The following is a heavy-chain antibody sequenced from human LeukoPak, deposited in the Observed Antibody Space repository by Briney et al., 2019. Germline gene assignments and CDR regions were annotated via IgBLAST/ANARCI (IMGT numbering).Heavy chain of an antibody. D-gene: IGHD6-6*01. CDR1: GFTFTSYW. CDR3: AKDRIAVRPGWFDP. J-gene: IGHJ5*02. V-gene: IGHV3-74*01. Sequence: PGGSLRLSCAASGFTFTSYWMHWVRQTPGKGLVWVSRLSSDGSNTNYADSVKGRFTISRDNSKDTLYLQMDSLRADDTAVYYCAKDRIAVRPGWFDPWGQGTLVTVSS. CDR2: LSSDGSNT.